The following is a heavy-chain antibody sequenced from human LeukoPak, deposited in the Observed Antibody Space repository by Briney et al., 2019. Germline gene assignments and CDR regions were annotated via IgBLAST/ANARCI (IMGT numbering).Heavy chain of an antibody. CDR2: ISYDGNNK. CDR3: ARDKGGHYGSGSYYKNYYYYMDV. J-gene: IGHJ6*03. Sequence: PGGSLRLSCAASGFTFSSYWMSWVRQAPGKGLEGVAVISYDGNNKYYADSVKGRFTISRDNSKTTLYLQMNSLRAEDTAVYYCARDKGGHYGSGSYYKNYYYYMDVWGKGTTVTVSS. V-gene: IGHV3-30*03. CDR1: GFTFSSYW. D-gene: IGHD3-10*01.